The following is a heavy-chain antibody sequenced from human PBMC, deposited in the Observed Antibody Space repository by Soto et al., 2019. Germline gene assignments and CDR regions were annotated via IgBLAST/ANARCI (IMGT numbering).Heavy chain of an antibody. Sequence: ASVKVSCKASGYTFTSYYMHWVRQAPGQGLEWMGIINPSGGSTSYAQKFQGRVTMTRDTSTSTVYMELSSLRSEDTAVYYCARDPVGSKAVAGTRNNWFDPWGQGTLVTVSS. J-gene: IGHJ5*02. CDR2: INPSGGST. V-gene: IGHV1-46*01. D-gene: IGHD6-19*01. CDR3: ARDPVGSKAVAGTRNNWFDP. CDR1: GYTFTSYY.